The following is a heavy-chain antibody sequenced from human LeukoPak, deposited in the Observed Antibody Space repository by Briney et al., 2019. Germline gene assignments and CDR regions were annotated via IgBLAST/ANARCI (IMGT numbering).Heavy chain of an antibody. CDR1: GFTFSSYA. V-gene: IGHV3-30*04. CDR2: ISYDGSNK. D-gene: IGHD6-19*01. CDR3: AKDLRIAVAGTVHFDY. Sequence: GGSLRLSCAASGFTFSSYAMSWVRQAPGKGLEWVAVISYDGSNKYYADSVKGRFTISRDNSKNTLYLQMNSLRAEDTAVYYCAKDLRIAVAGTVHFDYWGQGTLVTVSS. J-gene: IGHJ4*02.